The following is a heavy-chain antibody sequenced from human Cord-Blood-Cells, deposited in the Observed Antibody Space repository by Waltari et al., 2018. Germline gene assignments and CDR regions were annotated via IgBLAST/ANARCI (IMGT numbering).Heavy chain of an antibody. V-gene: IGHV1-2*02. CDR2: INPNRGGT. J-gene: IGHJ3*02. Sequence: QVQLVQSGAEVKKPGASVKVSCKASGYTFTGYYMHWVRQAPGQGLEWMGWINPNRGGTNYAQKFQGRVTMTRDTSISTAYMELSRLRSDDTAVYYCARGLRSQDDAFDIRGQGTMVTVSS. CDR1: GYTFTGYY. CDR3: ARGLRSQDDAFDI.